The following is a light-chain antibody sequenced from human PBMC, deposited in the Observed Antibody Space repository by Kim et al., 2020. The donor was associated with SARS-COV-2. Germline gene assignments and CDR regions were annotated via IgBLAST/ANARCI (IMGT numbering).Light chain of an antibody. CDR1: QRVASNY. CDR2: GAS. CDR3: HQYCSSPAGT. V-gene: IGKV3-20*01. J-gene: IGKJ1*01. Sequence: PRERAALSCSGSQRVASNYLAWYQQRTGQPPRLLLYGASSTATGIADRFSGSGSGTAFPLPIRRLEPEDGAVYYCHQYCSSPAGTFGQGTKVDIK.